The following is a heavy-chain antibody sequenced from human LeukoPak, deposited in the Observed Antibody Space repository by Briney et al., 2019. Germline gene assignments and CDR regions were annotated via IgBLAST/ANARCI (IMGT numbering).Heavy chain of an antibody. D-gene: IGHD2-2*01. V-gene: IGHV4-59*01. Sequence: PSETLSLTCTVSGGSISSYYWSWVRQPPGKGLEWIGYIYYSGSTNYNPSLKSRVTISVDTSKNQFSLKLSSVTAADTAVYYCARVEGVPAALNWFDPWGQGTLVTVSS. J-gene: IGHJ5*02. CDR2: IYYSGST. CDR3: ARVEGVPAALNWFDP. CDR1: GGSISSYY.